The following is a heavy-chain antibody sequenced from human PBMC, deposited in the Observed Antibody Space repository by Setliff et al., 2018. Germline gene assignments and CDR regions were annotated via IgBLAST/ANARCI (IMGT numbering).Heavy chain of an antibody. CDR1: GYTFTSYG. Sequence: ASVKVSCKASGYTFTSYGISWVRQAPGQGLQWMGWINPNTGETDYAPRFQGRVTMTRDTSLSTAYTEVRSLRSDDTAVYYCARVLFGDLFSWFDPWGQGTLVTV. V-gene: IGHV1-18*01. J-gene: IGHJ5*02. CDR2: INPNTGET. CDR3: ARVLFGDLFSWFDP. D-gene: IGHD3-10*02.